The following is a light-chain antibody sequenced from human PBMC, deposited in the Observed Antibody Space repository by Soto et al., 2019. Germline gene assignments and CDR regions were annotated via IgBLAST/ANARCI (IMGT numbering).Light chain of an antibody. Sequence: QSALTQPPSASGSPGQAVTISCTGTSSDVGGYNSVSWYQQHPGKAPKVIIYEVTKRPSGVPDRFSGSKSGNTASLTVSGVLAEDDADYYCSSYAGSNNVLFGGGTKLTVL. CDR1: SSDVGGYNS. V-gene: IGLV2-8*01. CDR2: EVT. CDR3: SSYAGSNNVL. J-gene: IGLJ3*02.